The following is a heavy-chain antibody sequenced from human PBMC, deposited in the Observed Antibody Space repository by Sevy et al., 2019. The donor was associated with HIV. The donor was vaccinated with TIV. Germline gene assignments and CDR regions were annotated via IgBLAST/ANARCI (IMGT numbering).Heavy chain of an antibody. D-gene: IGHD3-3*01. CDR1: GYTFTNYG. V-gene: IGHV1-18*01. Sequence: ASVKVSCKASGYTFTNYGISWVRQAPGQGLEWIGRISGDSGYTNYAQKFQGRVTMTTDTSTSTAYMELRNLRSDDTAVYYCARDKTIFGVVILHYFDYWGQGTLVTVSS. CDR2: ISGDSGYT. J-gene: IGHJ4*02. CDR3: ARDKTIFGVVILHYFDY.